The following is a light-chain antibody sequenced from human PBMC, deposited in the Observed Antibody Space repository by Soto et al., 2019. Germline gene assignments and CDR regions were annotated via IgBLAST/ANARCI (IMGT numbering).Light chain of an antibody. CDR2: LGS. J-gene: IGKJ3*01. CDR1: QGLLHSNGYNY. Sequence: DIVMTQSPLSLPVTPGEPASISCRSSQGLLHSNGYNYLDWYLQKPGQSPQLLIYLGSNRASGVPDRFSGSVSGTDFTLKISRVEAEDVGVYYCMQALQGPFTFGPGTKVDIK. CDR3: MQALQGPFT. V-gene: IGKV2-28*01.